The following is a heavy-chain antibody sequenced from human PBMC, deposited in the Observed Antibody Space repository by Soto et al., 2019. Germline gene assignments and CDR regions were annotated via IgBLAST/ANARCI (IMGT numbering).Heavy chain of an antibody. J-gene: IGHJ4*02. D-gene: IGHD3-10*01. V-gene: IGHV5-51*01. CDR2: IYPGDSDT. CDR3: ARLGRGVIIVFDY. Sequence: GESLKISCKGSGYSFTIYWIGCVLQMPGKGLEWMGIIYPGDSDTRYSPSFQGQVTISADKSISTAYLQWSSLKASDTAMYYCARLGRGVIIVFDYWGQGTLVTVSS. CDR1: GYSFTIYW.